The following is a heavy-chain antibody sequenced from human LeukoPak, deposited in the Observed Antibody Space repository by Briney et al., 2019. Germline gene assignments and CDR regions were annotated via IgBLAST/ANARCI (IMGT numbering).Heavy chain of an antibody. J-gene: IGHJ3*02. CDR1: GNTFINHG. CDR2: ISGYNGNT. V-gene: IGHV1-18*01. CDR3: ARSPKPFGEASQASDI. Sequence: VASVKVSCKASGNTFINHGISWVRQAPGQGLEWMGWISGYNGNTNYAQKLQGRVTMTTDTSTSTAYMDLRSLSSDDTAVYYCARSPKPFGEASQASDIWGQGTMVTVSS. D-gene: IGHD3-10*01.